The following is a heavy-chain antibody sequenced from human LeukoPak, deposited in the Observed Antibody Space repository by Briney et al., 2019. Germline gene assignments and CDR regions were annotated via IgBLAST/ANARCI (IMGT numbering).Heavy chain of an antibody. CDR1: GFTVSSNY. CDR2: IYSGGST. J-gene: IGHJ4*02. D-gene: IGHD3-22*01. Sequence: GGSLRLSGAASGFTVSSNYMSWVRQAPGKGLEWVSVIYSGGSTYYADSVKGRFTISRDNSKNTLYLQMNSLRAEDTAVYYCARDRHSLYYFDYWGQGTLVTVSS. CDR3: ARDRHSLYYFDY. V-gene: IGHV3-66*02.